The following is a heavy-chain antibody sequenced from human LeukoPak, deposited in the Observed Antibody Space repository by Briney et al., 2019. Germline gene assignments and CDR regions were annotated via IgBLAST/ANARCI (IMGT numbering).Heavy chain of an antibody. D-gene: IGHD5-18*01. V-gene: IGHV3-30*04. CDR3: ARVSDTPMILWGDLDY. CDR1: GFTFSSYA. J-gene: IGHJ4*02. Sequence: GGSLRLSCAASGFTFSSYAMHWVRQAPGKGLEWVAVISYDGSNKYYADSVKGRFTISRDNAKNSLYLQMNSLRAEDTAVYYCARVSDTPMILWGDLDYWGQGTPVTVSS. CDR2: ISYDGSNK.